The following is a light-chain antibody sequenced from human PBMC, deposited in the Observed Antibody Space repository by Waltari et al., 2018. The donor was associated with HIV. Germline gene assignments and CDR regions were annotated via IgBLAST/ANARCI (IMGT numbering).Light chain of an antibody. CDR3: CAYAGSYTL. CDR1: SSGSGGYNY. Sequence: QSALTQPRSVSGSPGQSVTISCTGTSSGSGGYNYVSWYQQHPNKAPKLMIYDVTKRPSGVPDRFSGSKSGNTASLTISGLQADDEADYYCCAYAGSYTLFGGGTKVTVL. CDR2: DVT. V-gene: IGLV2-11*01. J-gene: IGLJ3*02.